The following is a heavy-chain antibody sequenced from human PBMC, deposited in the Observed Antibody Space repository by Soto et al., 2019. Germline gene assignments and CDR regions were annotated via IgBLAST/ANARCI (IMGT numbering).Heavy chain of an antibody. CDR2: INESGST. CDR3: ARGSGIVALPGELEDVKYDY. D-gene: IGHD1-1*01. V-gene: IGHV4-34*01. J-gene: IGHJ4*02. Sequence: QVQLQQWGAGLVKPSETLSLSCAVYGQSFSGHSWAWIRQPPGKVLEWIGEINESGSTYYNPSLKSRVTISTDTSKNQFYLKLSSVSAADTAAYFCARGSGIVALPGELEDVKYDYWGQGTLVNVSS. CDR1: GQSFSGHS.